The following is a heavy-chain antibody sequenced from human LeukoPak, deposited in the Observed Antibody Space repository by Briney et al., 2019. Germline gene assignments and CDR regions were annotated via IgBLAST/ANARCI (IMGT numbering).Heavy chain of an antibody. J-gene: IGHJ5*02. CDR1: GFTFSSYW. Sequence: PGGSLRLSCAASGFTFSSYWMSWVRQAPGKGLEWVANIKRDGSEKYYVDSVKGRFTISRDNAKNSLYLQMNSLRAEDTAVYYCAKNEVDIVVVVAARPPNWFDPWGQGTLVTVSS. CDR2: IKRDGSEK. D-gene: IGHD2-15*01. V-gene: IGHV3-7*03. CDR3: AKNEVDIVVVVAARPPNWFDP.